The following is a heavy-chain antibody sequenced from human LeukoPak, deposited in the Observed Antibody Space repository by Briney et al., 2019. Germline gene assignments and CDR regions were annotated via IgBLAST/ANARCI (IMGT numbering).Heavy chain of an antibody. CDR2: INHSGST. CDR1: GGSFSGYY. V-gene: IGHV4-34*01. D-gene: IGHD6-19*01. J-gene: IGHJ6*03. Sequence: SETLSLTCAVYGGSFSGYYWSWIRQPPGKGLEWIGEINHSGSTNYNPSLKSRVTISVDTSKNQFSLRLNSVTPEDTAVYYCARVGQWLPPYYYYYMDVWGKGTTVTVSS. CDR3: ARVGQWLPPYYYYYMDV.